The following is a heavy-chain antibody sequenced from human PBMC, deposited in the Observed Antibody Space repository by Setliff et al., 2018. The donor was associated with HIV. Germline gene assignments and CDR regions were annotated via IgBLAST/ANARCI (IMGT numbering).Heavy chain of an antibody. CDR3: ASIKHYYDSSGYYYADGPRFDP. Sequence: SETLSLTCTVSGVSITSHYWSWIRQPPGTGLEWIGYIYYSGSTYYNPSLKSRLTISVDTSKNQFSLKLSSVTAADTAVYYCASIKHYYDSSGYYYADGPRFDPWGQGTLVTVSS. CDR1: GVSITSHY. V-gene: IGHV4-59*11. D-gene: IGHD3-22*01. J-gene: IGHJ5*02. CDR2: IYYSGST.